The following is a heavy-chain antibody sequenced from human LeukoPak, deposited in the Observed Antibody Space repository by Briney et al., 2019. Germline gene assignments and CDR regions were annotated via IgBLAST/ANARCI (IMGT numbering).Heavy chain of an antibody. CDR2: IYYSGST. D-gene: IGHD3-16*01. CDR3: ARMAMGDYAKYYYYYMDV. Sequence: PSETLSLTCTVSGGSISSYYWSWIRQPPGKGLEWIGYIYYSGSTNYNPSLKSRVTISVDTPKNQFSLKLSSVTAADTAVYYCARMAMGDYAKYYYYYMDVWGKGTTVTVSS. CDR1: GGSISSYY. V-gene: IGHV4-59*01. J-gene: IGHJ6*03.